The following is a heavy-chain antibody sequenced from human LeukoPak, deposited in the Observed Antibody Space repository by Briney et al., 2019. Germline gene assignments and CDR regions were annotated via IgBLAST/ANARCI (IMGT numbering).Heavy chain of an antibody. V-gene: IGHV4-39*07. Sequence: SETLSLTCTVSGGSISSSSYYWGWIRQAPGKGLEWIGSIYYSGSTYYNPSLKSRVTISVDTSKNQFSLKLSSVTAADTAVYYCARVDDYTFYWYFDLWDRGTLVTVSS. CDR3: ARVDDYTFYWYFDL. CDR2: IYYSGST. D-gene: IGHD4-11*01. J-gene: IGHJ2*01. CDR1: GGSISSSSYY.